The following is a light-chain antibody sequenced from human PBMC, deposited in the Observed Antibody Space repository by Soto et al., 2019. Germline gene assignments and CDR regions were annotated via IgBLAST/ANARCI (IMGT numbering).Light chain of an antibody. CDR3: QNYYSAPAT. CDR1: QGISNS. V-gene: IGKV1-27*01. Sequence: DIQMTQSPSSLSASVGDRVTITCRASQGISNSLAWYQHKPGKVPEVLIYAASTLHSGVPSRFGGSGSGTEFTLTISNMLPEDITTYYCQNYYSAPATFGQGTKVEIK. J-gene: IGKJ1*01. CDR2: AAS.